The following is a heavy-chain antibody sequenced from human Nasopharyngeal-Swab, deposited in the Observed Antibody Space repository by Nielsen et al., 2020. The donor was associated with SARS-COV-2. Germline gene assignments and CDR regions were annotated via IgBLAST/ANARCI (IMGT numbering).Heavy chain of an antibody. CDR3: ARHAAESYCSSTSCHQAFDP. Sequence: GESLKISCKGSGYSFTSYWIGWVRQMPGKGLEWMGIIYPGDSDTRYSPSFQGQVTISADKSISTAYLQWSSLKASDTAMYYRARHAAESYCSSTSCHQAFDPWGQGTLVTVSS. CDR2: IYPGDSDT. CDR1: GYSFTSYW. J-gene: IGHJ5*02. V-gene: IGHV5-51*01. D-gene: IGHD2-2*01.